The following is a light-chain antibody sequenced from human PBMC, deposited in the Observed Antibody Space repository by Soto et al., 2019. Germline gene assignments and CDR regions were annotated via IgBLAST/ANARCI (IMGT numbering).Light chain of an antibody. V-gene: IGKV2-24*01. CDR1: QSLVHSEGNTY. J-gene: IGKJ2*01. Sequence: DIVMTQTPLSSPVTLGQPASISCRSSQSLVHSEGNTYLSWLQQRPDQPPRLLIYMISNRFSGVPDRFSGSGAGTDFTLKISRVEAEDVGVYYCMQATHPYTFGQGTKLEIK. CDR3: MQATHPYT. CDR2: MIS.